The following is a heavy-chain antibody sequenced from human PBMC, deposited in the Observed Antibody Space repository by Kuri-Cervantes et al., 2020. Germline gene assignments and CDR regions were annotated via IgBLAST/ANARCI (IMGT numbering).Heavy chain of an antibody. V-gene: IGHV4-30-4*01. D-gene: IGHD3-16*02. CDR1: GGSISSGDYY. CDR2: IYYSGST. CDR3: ARVSLYYYGMDV. J-gene: IGHJ6*02. Sequence: LSLTCTVSGGSISSGDYYWSWIRQPPGKGLEWIGYIYYSGSTYYNPPLKSRVTISVDTSKNQFSLKLSSVTAADTAVYYCARVSLYYYGMDVWGQGTTVTVSS.